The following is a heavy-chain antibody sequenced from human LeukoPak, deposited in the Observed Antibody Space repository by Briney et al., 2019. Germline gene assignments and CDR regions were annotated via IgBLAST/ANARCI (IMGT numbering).Heavy chain of an antibody. CDR3: AREGHSSGWSAFDY. V-gene: IGHV4-61*02. Sequence: PSETLSLTCTVSGGSISSSSYYWSWIRQPAGKGLEWIGRIYTSGSTNYNPSLKSRVTMSVNTSKNQFSLKLSSVTAADTAVYYCAREGHSSGWSAFDYWGQGTLVTVSS. CDR1: GGSISSSSYY. J-gene: IGHJ4*02. CDR2: IYTSGST. D-gene: IGHD6-19*01.